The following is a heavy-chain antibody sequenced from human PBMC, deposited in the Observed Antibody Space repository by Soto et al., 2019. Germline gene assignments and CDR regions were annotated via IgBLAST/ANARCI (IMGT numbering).Heavy chain of an antibody. D-gene: IGHD6-19*01. CDR3: ARVSGSGWLYYFDY. J-gene: IGHJ4*02. CDR1: GGTISSWY. CDR2: IYYSGST. Sequence: PSETLSLTCTVSGGTISSWYWSWIRQPPGKGLEWIGYIYYSGSTNCNPSLKSRVTISVDTSKNQFSLKLSSVTAADTAVYYCARVSGSGWLYYFDYWGQGTLVTVSS. V-gene: IGHV4-59*08.